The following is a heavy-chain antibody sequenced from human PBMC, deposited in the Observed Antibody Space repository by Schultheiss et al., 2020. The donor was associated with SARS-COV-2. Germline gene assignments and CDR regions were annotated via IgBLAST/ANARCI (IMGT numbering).Heavy chain of an antibody. V-gene: IGHV3-23*01. Sequence: GGSLRLSCAASGFTFSGSAMHWVRQASGKGLEWVSAISGSGGSTYYADSVKGRFTISRDNSKNTLYLQMNSLRAEDTAVYYCAKASVGATSFDYYYYMDVWGKGTTVTVSS. CDR2: ISGSGGST. CDR1: GFTFSGSA. J-gene: IGHJ6*03. D-gene: IGHD1-26*01. CDR3: AKASVGATSFDYYYYMDV.